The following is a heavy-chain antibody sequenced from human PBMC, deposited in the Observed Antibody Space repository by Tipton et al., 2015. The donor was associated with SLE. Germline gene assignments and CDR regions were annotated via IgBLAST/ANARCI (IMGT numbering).Heavy chain of an antibody. CDR2: ISSTGGTT. CDR1: GFTFSNFV. CDR3: AKDPGPTVPTI. J-gene: IGHJ4*02. Sequence: SLRLSCAVSGFTFSNFVMNWVRQAPGKGLEWVSAISSTGGTTYYADSVKGRFTISRDNSKSTMYLQMNSLRAEDTAMYYCAKDPGPTVPTIWGQGTLVTVSS. D-gene: IGHD5-12*01. V-gene: IGHV3-23*01.